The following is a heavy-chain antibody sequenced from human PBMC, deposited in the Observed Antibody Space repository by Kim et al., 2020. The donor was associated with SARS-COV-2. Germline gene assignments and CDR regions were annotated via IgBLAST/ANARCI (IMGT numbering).Heavy chain of an antibody. CDR2: ISSSSSYI. D-gene: IGHD6-19*01. CDR1: GFTFSSYS. CDR3: ARDPSGRPNHSSGWENWFDP. V-gene: IGHV3-21*04. J-gene: IGHJ5*02. Sequence: GGSLRLSCAASGFTFSSYSMNWVRQAPGKGLEWVSSISSSSSYIYYADSVKGRFTISRDNAKNSLYLQMNSLRAEDTAVYYCARDPSGRPNHSSGWENWFDPWGQGTLVTVSS.